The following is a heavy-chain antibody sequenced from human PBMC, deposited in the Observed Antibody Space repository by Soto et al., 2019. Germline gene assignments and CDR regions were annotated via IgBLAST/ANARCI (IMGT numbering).Heavy chain of an antibody. V-gene: IGHV1-69*02. CDR1: GGTFSSYT. CDR2: IIPILRIA. J-gene: IGHJ6*03. Sequence: ASVKVSCKASGGTFSSYTISWVRQAHGQGHEWMERIIPILRIANYAQKFQGRVTITADKSTSTAYMELSSLRSEDTAAYYCARSPSIFGVVITADFYYYYMDVWGKGTTVTVSS. D-gene: IGHD3-3*01. CDR3: ARSPSIFGVVITADFYYYYMDV.